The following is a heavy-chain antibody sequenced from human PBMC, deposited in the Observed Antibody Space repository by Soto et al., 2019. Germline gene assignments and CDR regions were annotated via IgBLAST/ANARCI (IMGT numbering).Heavy chain of an antibody. CDR2: ISSSGSTI. Sequence: QPGGSLRLSCAAFGFKISSSSMNWVRQAPGRGLEWVAYISSSGSTIYYADSVKGRFTISRDNAKNSLYLQMNSLRAEDTAVYYCARFEWGFGMDVWGPGATVTVSS. D-gene: IGHD2-15*01. CDR3: ARFEWGFGMDV. J-gene: IGHJ6*02. V-gene: IGHV3-48*03. CDR1: GFKISSSS.